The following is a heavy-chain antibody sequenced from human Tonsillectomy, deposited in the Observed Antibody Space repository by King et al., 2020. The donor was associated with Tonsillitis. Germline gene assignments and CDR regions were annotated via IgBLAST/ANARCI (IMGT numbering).Heavy chain of an antibody. CDR2: INSDGSST. Sequence: VQLVESGGGLVQPGGSLRLSCAASGFTFSSYWMHWVRQAPGKGLVWVSRINSDGSSTSYADSVKGRFTISRDNAKNTLYLQMNSLRAEDTAVYYCARHPPPRYCSGGTCPTSRYPNYWGQGTLVTVSS. CDR3: ARHPPPRYCSGGTCPTSRYPNY. V-gene: IGHV3-74*01. D-gene: IGHD2-15*01. J-gene: IGHJ4*02. CDR1: GFTFSSYW.